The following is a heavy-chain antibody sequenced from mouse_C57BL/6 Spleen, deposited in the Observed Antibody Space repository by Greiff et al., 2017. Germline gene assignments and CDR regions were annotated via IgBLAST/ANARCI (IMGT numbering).Heavy chain of an antibody. V-gene: IGHV1-64*01. CDR3: ARDYDSGGYFDD. J-gene: IGHJ1*03. CDR1: GYTFTGYW. CDR2: IHPSSGST. Sequence: VQLKESGAELVKPGASVKLSCKASGYTFTGYWMHWVKQRPGQGLEWIGLIHPSSGSTNYNEKFKSKATLTGDKSSSTAYMQLSSLTSEDSAVXNCARDYDSGGYFDDWGTGTTVTVSS. D-gene: IGHD2-4*01.